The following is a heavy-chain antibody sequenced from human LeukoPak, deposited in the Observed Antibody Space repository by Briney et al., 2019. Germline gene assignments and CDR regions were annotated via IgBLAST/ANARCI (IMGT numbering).Heavy chain of an antibody. J-gene: IGHJ4*02. CDR3: ARGTRSSSLDFYY. Sequence: ASVKVSCKASGGTFSSYAISWVRQAPGRGLEWMGIINPSGGSTSYAQKFQGRVTMTRDTSTSTVYMELSSLRSEDTAVYYCARGTRSSSLDFYYWGQGTLVTVSS. CDR2: INPSGGST. CDR1: GGTFSSYA. D-gene: IGHD6-13*01. V-gene: IGHV1-46*01.